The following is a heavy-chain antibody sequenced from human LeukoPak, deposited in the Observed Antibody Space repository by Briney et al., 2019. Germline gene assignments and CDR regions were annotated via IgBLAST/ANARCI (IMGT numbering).Heavy chain of an antibody. CDR3: ARRENWNYAFDY. Sequence: SETLSLTCTVSGGSISSYYWSWIRQPPGKGLEWIGYIYYSGSTNYNPSPKSRVTISVDTSKNQFSLKLSSVTAADTAVYYCARRENWNYAFDYWGQGTLVTVSS. V-gene: IGHV4-59*08. D-gene: IGHD1-7*01. CDR2: IYYSGST. J-gene: IGHJ4*02. CDR1: GGSISSYY.